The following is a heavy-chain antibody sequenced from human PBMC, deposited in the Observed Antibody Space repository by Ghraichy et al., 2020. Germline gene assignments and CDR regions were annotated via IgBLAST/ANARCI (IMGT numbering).Heavy chain of an antibody. Sequence: GGSLGLSCAASGFIFTNYYMSWVRQAPGKGLEWISYLDSSGRTIYYADSVKGRFTTSRDNAQKSLYLQMNSLRTEDTALYYCARGLRDDGDKAVYFDYWGQGTLVTVSS. CDR1: GFIFTNYY. V-gene: IGHV3-11*01. CDR3: ARGLRDDGDKAVYFDY. D-gene: IGHD4-17*01. CDR2: LDSSGRTI. J-gene: IGHJ4*02.